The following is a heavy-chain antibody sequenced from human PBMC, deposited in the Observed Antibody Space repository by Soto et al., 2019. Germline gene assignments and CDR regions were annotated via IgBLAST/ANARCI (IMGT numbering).Heavy chain of an antibody. V-gene: IGHV1-69*01. CDR3: ARSQGSSTSLEIYYYYYYGMDV. CDR2: IIPISGTA. J-gene: IGHJ6*02. D-gene: IGHD2-2*01. CDR1: GDTFSSYA. Sequence: QVQLVQSGAEVKKPGSSVKVSCKASGDTFSSYAISWVRQAPGQGLEWMGGIIPISGTANYAQKFQGRVTITADESTSTAYMELSSLRSEDTAVYYCARSQGSSTSLEIYYYYYYGMDVWGQGTTVTVSS.